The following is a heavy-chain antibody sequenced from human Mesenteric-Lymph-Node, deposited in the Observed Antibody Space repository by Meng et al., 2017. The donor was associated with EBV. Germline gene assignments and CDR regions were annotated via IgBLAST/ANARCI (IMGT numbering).Heavy chain of an antibody. Sequence: QGQPQQGGAGLLKPSETLSLTCTVYGGSFTDHYWTWIRQPPGKGLEWIAEINHSGGTNYNLSLKNRVTISIDLSKNHFSLKVSSVTAADTAVYYCARSSYGSGSYSPFDFWGEGNLVTVSS. CDR3: ARSSYGSGSYSPFDF. CDR2: INHSGGT. CDR1: GGSFTDHY. D-gene: IGHD3-10*01. J-gene: IGHJ4*02. V-gene: IGHV4-34*01.